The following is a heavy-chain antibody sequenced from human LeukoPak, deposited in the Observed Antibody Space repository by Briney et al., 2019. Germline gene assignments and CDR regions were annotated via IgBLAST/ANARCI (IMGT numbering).Heavy chain of an antibody. V-gene: IGHV4-34*01. CDR1: GGSFSGYY. J-gene: IGHJ5*02. Sequence: SETLSLTCAVYGGSFSGYYWSWIRQPSVKGLEWIGEINHSGSTNYNPSLKSRVTISVDTSKNQFSLKLSSVTAADTAVYYCARGLLPSGAWFDPWGQGTLVTVSS. CDR3: ARGLLPSGAWFDP. CDR2: INHSGST. D-gene: IGHD2/OR15-2a*01.